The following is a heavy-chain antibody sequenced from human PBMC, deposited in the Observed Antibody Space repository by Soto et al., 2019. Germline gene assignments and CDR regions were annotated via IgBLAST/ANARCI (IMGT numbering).Heavy chain of an antibody. J-gene: IGHJ6*04. D-gene: IGHD2-15*01. CDR3: ARAGYCSGGSCRGGYGDV. Sequence: GGSLRLSCAASGFTFDDYAMHWVRQAPGKGLEWVSGISWNSGSIGYADSVKGRFTISRDNAKNSLYLQMNSLRVEDTALYYCARAGYCSGGSCRGGYGDVWGKGTTVTVSS. V-gene: IGHV3-9*01. CDR1: GFTFDDYA. CDR2: ISWNSGSI.